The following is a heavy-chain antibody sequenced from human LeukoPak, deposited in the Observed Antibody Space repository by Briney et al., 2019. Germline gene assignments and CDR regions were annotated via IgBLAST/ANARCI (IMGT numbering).Heavy chain of an antibody. V-gene: IGHV3-23*01. CDR3: AKDYDFWSGYPFDY. CDR2: ISGSGGST. CDR1: GFTVSSNY. D-gene: IGHD3-3*01. J-gene: IGHJ4*02. Sequence: GGSLRLSCAASGFTVSSNYMSWVRQAPGKGLEWVSAISGSGGSTYYADSVKGRFTISRDNSKNTLYLQMNSLRAEDTAVYYCAKDYDFWSGYPFDYWGQGTLVTVSS.